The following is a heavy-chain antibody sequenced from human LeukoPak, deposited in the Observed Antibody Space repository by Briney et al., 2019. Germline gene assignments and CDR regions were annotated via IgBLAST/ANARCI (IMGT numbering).Heavy chain of an antibody. J-gene: IGHJ4*02. D-gene: IGHD3-22*01. V-gene: IGHV1-69*13. CDR1: GGTFSSYA. Sequence: ASVKVSCKASGGTFSSYAISWVRQAPGQGLEWMGGIIPIFGTANYAQKFQGRVTITADESTSTAYMELSSLRSEDTAVYYCASVPSPEYYYDSSGYYPTYFDYWGQGTLVTVSS. CDR3: ASVPSPEYYYDSSGYYPTYFDY. CDR2: IIPIFGTA.